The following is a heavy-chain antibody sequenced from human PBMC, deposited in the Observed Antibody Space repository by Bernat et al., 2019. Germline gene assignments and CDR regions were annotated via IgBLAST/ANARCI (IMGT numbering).Heavy chain of an antibody. CDR1: GGSFSGYY. CDR2: INHSGST. D-gene: IGHD3-16*01. J-gene: IGHJ2*01. V-gene: IGHV4-34*01. CDR3: ARDYVGYFDL. Sequence: QVQLQESGPGLVKPSETLSLTCAVYGGSFSGYYWSWIRQPPGKGLEWIGEINHSGSTNYNPSLKSRVTISVDTSKNQFSLKLSSVTAADTAVYYCARDYVGYFDLWGRGTLVTVSS.